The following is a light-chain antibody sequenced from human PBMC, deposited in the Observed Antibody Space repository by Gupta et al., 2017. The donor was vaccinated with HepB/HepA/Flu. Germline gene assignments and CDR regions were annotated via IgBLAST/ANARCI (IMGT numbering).Light chain of an antibody. V-gene: IGKV3-15*01. J-gene: IGKJ1*01. Sequence: DIVMTQSPATLSVSPGRRATLYCRASQNIGSNLAWYQQRHVHSPSLLIFHASLRADGTPSRLSGSGCGREFTLTISRTQSEDYAVYYCQHYTDWPPWTFGQGTKVEIK. CDR3: QHYTDWPPWT. CDR1: QNIGSN. CDR2: HAS.